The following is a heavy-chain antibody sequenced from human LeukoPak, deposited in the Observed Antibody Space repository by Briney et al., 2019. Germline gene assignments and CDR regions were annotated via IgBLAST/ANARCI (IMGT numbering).Heavy chain of an antibody. V-gene: IGHV3-30*03. CDR2: ISYDGSNK. CDR1: GFTFSSYG. J-gene: IGHJ4*02. D-gene: IGHD3-3*01. CDR3: ARERQNKDFWSGGDY. Sequence: GGSLRLSCAASGFTFSSYGMHWVRQAPGKGLEWVAVISYDGSNKYYADPVKGRFTISRDNAKNSLYLQMNTLGPEDTAVYYCARERQNKDFWSGGDYWGQGTLVTVSS.